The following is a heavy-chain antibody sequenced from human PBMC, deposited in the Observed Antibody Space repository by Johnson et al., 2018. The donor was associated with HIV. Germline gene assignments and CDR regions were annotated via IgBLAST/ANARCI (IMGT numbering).Heavy chain of an antibody. D-gene: IGHD5-18*01. CDR3: TTYTTMVTMYVEIKGGAFDI. CDR1: GFTFSNAW. CDR2: IKSKTDGGTT. J-gene: IGHJ3*02. V-gene: IGHV3-15*01. Sequence: VQLVESGGDLIQPGGSLRLSCAASGFTFSNAWMSWVRQAPGMGLEWIGHIKSKTDGGTTDNAAPVKGRFTISRDDSKNTLYLQMNSLKTEDTAVYYCTTYTTMVTMYVEIKGGAFDIWGQGTMVTVSS.